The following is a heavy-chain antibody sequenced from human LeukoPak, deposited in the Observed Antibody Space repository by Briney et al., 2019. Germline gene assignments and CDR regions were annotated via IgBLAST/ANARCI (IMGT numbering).Heavy chain of an antibody. V-gene: IGHV3-23*01. J-gene: IGHJ4*02. CDR1: GFGFSSYA. D-gene: IGHD3-22*01. CDR3: AKDIGGYNKPIEH. CDR2: ISGSGGSI. Sequence: GGALRLSCAASGFGFSSYAMNWVRQAPGKGLELVSTISGSGGSIYYADSVKGRFTISRDNSKNTLSLQMNTLSAEDTAVYYCAKDIGGYNKPIEHWGQGTLVTVSS.